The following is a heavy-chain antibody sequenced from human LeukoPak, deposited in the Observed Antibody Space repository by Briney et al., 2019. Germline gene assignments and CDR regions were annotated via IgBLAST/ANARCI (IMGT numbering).Heavy chain of an antibody. D-gene: IGHD5-12*01. CDR1: GGSFSGYY. CDR2: INHSGST. Sequence: PSETLSLTCAVYGGSFSGYYWSWIRQPPGKGLEWIGEINHSGSTNYNPSLKSRVTISVDTSKNQFSLKLSSVTAADTAVYYCERLGYSSARVTWFDPWAREPWSPSPQ. V-gene: IGHV4-34*01. J-gene: IGHJ5*02. CDR3: ERLGYSSARVTWFDP.